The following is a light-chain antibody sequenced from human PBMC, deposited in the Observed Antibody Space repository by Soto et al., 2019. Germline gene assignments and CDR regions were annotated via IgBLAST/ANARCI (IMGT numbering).Light chain of an antibody. Sequence: QSVLTQPPSVSAAPGQKVTISCSGSSSNIGNNYVSWYQQLPGTAPKLLIYDNNKRPSGIPDRFSGSKSGTLATLGITGLQTGDEADYYCGTWDSSLSVWVFGGGTKLTVL. CDR2: DNN. CDR3: GTWDSSLSVWV. J-gene: IGLJ3*02. V-gene: IGLV1-51*01. CDR1: SSNIGNNY.